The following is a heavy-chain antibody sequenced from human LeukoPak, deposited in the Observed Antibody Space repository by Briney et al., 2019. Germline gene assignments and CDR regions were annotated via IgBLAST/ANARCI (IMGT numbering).Heavy chain of an antibody. J-gene: IGHJ4*02. CDR2: ISNSGNNI. CDR1: GFTVSSNY. D-gene: IGHD1-1*01. Sequence: GGSLRLSCAASGFTVSSNYMSWVRQAPGKGLEWVSYISNSGNNIFYADSVKGRFTISRDNGKNSLYLQMNSLRAEDTAVYYCARVFSNPTGNDYWGQGTLVTVSS. CDR3: ARVFSNPTGNDY. V-gene: IGHV3-11*04.